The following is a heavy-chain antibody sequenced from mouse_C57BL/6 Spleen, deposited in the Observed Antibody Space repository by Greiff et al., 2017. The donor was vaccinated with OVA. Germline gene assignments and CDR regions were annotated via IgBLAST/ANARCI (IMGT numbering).Heavy chain of an antibody. V-gene: IGHV5-12*01. D-gene: IGHD4-1*01. CDR2: LSNGGGST. Sequence: EVKLVESGGGLVQPGGSLKLSCAASGFTFSDYYMYWVRQTPEKRLEWVAYLSNGGGSTYYPDTVKGRFTISRANAKNTLYLQMSRLKSEDTAMYYCARPDWDYWYVDVWGTGTTVTVSS. CDR1: GFTFSDYY. CDR3: ARPDWDYWYVDV. J-gene: IGHJ1*03.